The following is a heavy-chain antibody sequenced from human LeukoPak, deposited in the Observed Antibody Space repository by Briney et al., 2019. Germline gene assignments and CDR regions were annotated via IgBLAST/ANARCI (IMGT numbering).Heavy chain of an antibody. V-gene: IGHV4-59*01. J-gene: IGHJ4*02. CDR3: ARGYSSGWYDFDY. Sequence: PSETLSLTCAVYGGSFSGYYWSWIRQPPGKGLEWIGYIYYSGSTNYNPSLKSRVTISVDTSKNQFSLKLSSVTAADTAVYYCARGYSSGWYDFDYWGQGTLVTVSS. CDR2: IYYSGST. CDR1: GGSFSGYY. D-gene: IGHD6-19*01.